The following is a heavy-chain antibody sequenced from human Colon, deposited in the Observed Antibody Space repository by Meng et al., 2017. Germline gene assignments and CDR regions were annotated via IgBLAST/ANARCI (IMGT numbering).Heavy chain of an antibody. CDR3: ARERELGAAAFLDF. CDR2: INAGDGYT. Sequence: VKLVDAGAEVKMPGASVKVSCKASGYTLNNVVIYWVRQAPGQRLEWVGWINAGDGYTEYSQKFQGRVTITRDTAASTSYMELSSLRSEDTAVYYFARERELGAAAFLDFWGQGTLVTVSS. J-gene: IGHJ4*02. V-gene: IGHV1-3*01. CDR1: GYTLNNVV. D-gene: IGHD6-13*01.